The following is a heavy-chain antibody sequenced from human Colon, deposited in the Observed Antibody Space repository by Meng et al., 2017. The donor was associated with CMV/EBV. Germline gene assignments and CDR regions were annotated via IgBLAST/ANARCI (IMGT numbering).Heavy chain of an antibody. V-gene: IGHV3-23*01. J-gene: IGHJ4*02. CDR3: AKYYSSRLIHLDY. CDR2: ISGSGYSA. CDR1: GITLSNYA. Sequence: GESLKISCAASGITLSNYAMSWVRQAPGKGLEWVSRISGSGYSADYADSVKGRFTISRDNSKITLFLQMNSLRVEDTAVYYCAKYYSSRLIHLDYWGQGTLVTVSS. D-gene: IGHD6-13*01.